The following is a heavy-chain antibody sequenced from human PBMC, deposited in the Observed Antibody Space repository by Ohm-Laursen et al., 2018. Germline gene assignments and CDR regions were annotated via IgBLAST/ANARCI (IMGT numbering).Heavy chain of an antibody. CDR2: ISYDGSNK. CDR3: AKGDESSGYSHFDY. V-gene: IGHV3-30*18. CDR1: GFTFINAW. Sequence: SLRLSCTASGFTFINAWMNWVRQAPGKGLEWVAVISYDGSNKYYADSVKGRFTISRDNSKNTLYLQMNSLRAEDTAVYYCAKGDESSGYSHFDYWGQGTLVTVSS. J-gene: IGHJ4*02. D-gene: IGHD3-22*01.